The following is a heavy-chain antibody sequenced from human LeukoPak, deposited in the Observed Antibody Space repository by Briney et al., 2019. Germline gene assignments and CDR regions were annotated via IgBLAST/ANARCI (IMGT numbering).Heavy chain of an antibody. CDR3: ARHYGYCSSSSCYPYMDV. CDR1: GFTFSDYY. Sequence: GGSLRLSCAASGFTFSDYYMSWIRQAPGKGLEWVSYISSSGSTIYYADSVRGRFTISRDDAKNSLYLQMNSLRAEDTAVYYCARHYGYCSSSSCYPYMDVWGKGTTVTVSS. D-gene: IGHD2-2*01. CDR2: ISSSGSTI. V-gene: IGHV3-11*01. J-gene: IGHJ6*03.